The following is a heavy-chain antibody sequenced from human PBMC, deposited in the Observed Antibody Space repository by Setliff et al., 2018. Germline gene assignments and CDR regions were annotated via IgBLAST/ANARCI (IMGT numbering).Heavy chain of an antibody. J-gene: IGHJ6*03. V-gene: IGHV4-59*12. CDR1: GGSISSYY. CDR3: AREQWLDPPGYYYMDV. CDR2: IYYSGST. D-gene: IGHD6-19*01. Sequence: SETLSLTCTVSGGSISSYYWSWIRQPPGKGLEWIGHIYYSGSTNYNPSLKSRVTMSIDTSKNQFSLKLNSVTAADMAVYYCAREQWLDPPGYYYMDVWAKGTTVTVSS.